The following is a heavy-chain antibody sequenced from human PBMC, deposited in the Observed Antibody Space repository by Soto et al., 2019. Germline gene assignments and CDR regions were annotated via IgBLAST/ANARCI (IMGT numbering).Heavy chain of an antibody. CDR3: ARHWVHDIAVAGTADY. CDR1: GGSISSSSYY. V-gene: IGHV4-39*01. D-gene: IGHD6-19*01. J-gene: IGHJ4*02. CDR2: IYYSGST. Sequence: SETLSLTCTVSGGSISSSSYYWGWIRQPPGKGLEWIGSIYYSGSTYYNPSLKSRVTISVDTSKNQFSLKLSSVTAADTAVYYCARHWVHDIAVAGTADYWGQGTLVTVSS.